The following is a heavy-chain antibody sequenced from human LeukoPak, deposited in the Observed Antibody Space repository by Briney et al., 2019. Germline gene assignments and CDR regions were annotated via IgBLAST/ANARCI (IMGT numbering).Heavy chain of an antibody. J-gene: IGHJ6*03. CDR1: GYTFTSYG. D-gene: IGHD3-3*01. CDR2: ISAYNGNT. Sequence: ASVKVSCKASGYTFTSYGISWVRQAPGQGLEWMGWISAYNGNTNYAQKLQGRVTMTTDTSTSTAYMELRSLRSDDTAVYYCARSFGVVIHYYYYYMDVWGKGTTVTVSS. CDR3: ARSFGVVIHYYYYYMDV. V-gene: IGHV1-18*01.